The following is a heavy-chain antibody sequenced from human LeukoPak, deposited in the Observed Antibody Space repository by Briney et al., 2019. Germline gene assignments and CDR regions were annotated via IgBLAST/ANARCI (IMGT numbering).Heavy chain of an antibody. V-gene: IGHV1-3*01. D-gene: IGHD6-13*01. CDR1: GYTFTSYA. CDR2: INAGNDNT. J-gene: IGHJ4*02. CDR3: ARGSLSSRDFDY. Sequence: ASVKVSCKASGYTFTSYAMHWVRQAPGQRLEWMGWINAGNDNTKYLQKFQGRVTITRDTSASTAYMDLSSLRSEDTAVYYCARGSLSSRDFDYWGQGTLVTVSS.